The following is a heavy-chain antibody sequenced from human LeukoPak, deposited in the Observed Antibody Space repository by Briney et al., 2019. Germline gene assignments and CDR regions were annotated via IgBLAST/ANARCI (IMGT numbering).Heavy chain of an antibody. D-gene: IGHD5-12*01. Sequence: SETLSLTCTVSGGSISSSSYYWGWIRRPPGKGLEWIGSIYYSGSTYYNPSLKSRVTISVDTSKNQFSLKLSSVTAADTAVYYCAREHASGPSPGDNWFDPWGQGTLVTVSS. J-gene: IGHJ5*02. V-gene: IGHV4-39*07. CDR2: IYYSGST. CDR3: AREHASGPSPGDNWFDP. CDR1: GGSISSSSYY.